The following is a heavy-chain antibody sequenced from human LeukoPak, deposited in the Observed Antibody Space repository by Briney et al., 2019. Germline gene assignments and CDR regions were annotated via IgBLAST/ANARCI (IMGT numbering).Heavy chain of an antibody. Sequence: GGSLRLSCAASGFTFSNFAMSWVRQAPGKGLEWVSSISSSSSYIYYADSVKGRFTISRDNAKNSLYLQMNSLRAEDTAVYYCARDLDTGTTDYWGQGTLVTVSS. J-gene: IGHJ4*02. V-gene: IGHV3-21*01. CDR1: GFTFSNFA. D-gene: IGHD1-1*01. CDR3: ARDLDTGTTDY. CDR2: ISSSSSYI.